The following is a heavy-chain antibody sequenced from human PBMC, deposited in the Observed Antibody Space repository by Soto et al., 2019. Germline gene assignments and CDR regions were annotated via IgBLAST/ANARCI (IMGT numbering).Heavy chain of an antibody. CDR2: IYYSGST. J-gene: IGHJ6*02. CDR1: GGSIRSGDYY. V-gene: IGHV4-30-4*01. D-gene: IGHD2-2*01. Sequence: SETLSLTCTVSGGSIRSGDYYWSWIRQPPGKGLEWIGYIYYSGSTSYNASLKSRTSISADPSNNQFSLKLHSLTAADTAAYFCGTMPIVVEPAPMDVWGPGTSVTVSS. CDR3: GTMPIVVEPAPMDV.